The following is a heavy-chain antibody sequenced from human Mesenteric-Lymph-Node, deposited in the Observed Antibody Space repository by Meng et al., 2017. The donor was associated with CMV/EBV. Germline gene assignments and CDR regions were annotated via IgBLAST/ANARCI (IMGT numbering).Heavy chain of an antibody. Sequence: GSLRLSCAVYGGSFSDYYWSWIRQPPGKGLDWIGEINHSGSTNYNPSLKSRVTISVDTSKNQFSLKLSSVTAADTAVYYCARGPSFQYDSRDYYDYGMDVWGQGTTVTVSS. CDR3: ARGPSFQYDSRDYYDYGMDV. D-gene: IGHD3-22*01. CDR1: GGSFSDYY. J-gene: IGHJ6*02. V-gene: IGHV4-34*01. CDR2: INHSGST.